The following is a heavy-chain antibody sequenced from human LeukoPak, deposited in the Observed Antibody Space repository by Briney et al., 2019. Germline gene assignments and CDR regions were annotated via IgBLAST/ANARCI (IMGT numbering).Heavy chain of an antibody. D-gene: IGHD2-2*01. V-gene: IGHV1-69*06. CDR1: GGTFSSYA. Sequence: SVKVSCKASGGTFSSYAISWVRQAPGQGLECMGGIIPIFGTANYAQKFQGRVTITADKSTSTAYMELSSLRSEDTAVYYCARGPDIVVVPAAIGNYYGMDVWGKGTTVTASS. CDR3: ARGPDIVVVPAAIGNYYGMDV. CDR2: IIPIFGTA. J-gene: IGHJ6*04.